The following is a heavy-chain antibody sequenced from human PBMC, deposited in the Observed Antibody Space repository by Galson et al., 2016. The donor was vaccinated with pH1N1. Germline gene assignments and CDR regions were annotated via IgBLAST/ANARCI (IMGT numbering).Heavy chain of an antibody. CDR2: ISATGGST. CDR3: AKDLVRSVPHQGYLDL. CDR1: GFTFRSYA. J-gene: IGHJ2*01. V-gene: IGHV3-23*01. D-gene: IGHD2-2*01. Sequence: LRLSCAGSGFTFRSYAMSWVRLAPGKGLQWVSTISATGGSTYYVDSVKGRFTISRDNSRNTLHLQMNGLRDEDTALYWCAKDLVRSVPHQGYLDLWGRGTLVTVTS.